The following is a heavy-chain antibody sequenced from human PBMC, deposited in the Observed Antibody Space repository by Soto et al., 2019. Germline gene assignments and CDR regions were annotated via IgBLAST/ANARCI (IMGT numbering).Heavy chain of an antibody. V-gene: IGHV1-2*02. D-gene: IGHD3-10*01. CDR2: VDPNMGDS. CDR3: ARDNYGPLDY. Sequence: QVHMVQSGAEVKKPGASVKVSCRPFGYTFTACYIHWVRQAPGKGLEWLGWVDPNMGDSRKVQSFQGNVTMTRDTSTSTFYMELSWLRSDYTAVYYCARDNYGPLDYWGQVTLVTVSS. J-gene: IGHJ4*02. CDR1: GYTFTACY.